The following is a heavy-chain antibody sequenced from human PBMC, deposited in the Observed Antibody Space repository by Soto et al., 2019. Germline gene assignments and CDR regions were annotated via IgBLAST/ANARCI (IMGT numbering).Heavy chain of an antibody. V-gene: IGHV1-69*13. J-gene: IGHJ3*02. CDR3: AREGSSWSDDAFDI. D-gene: IGHD6-13*01. CDR2: IIPIFGTA. CDR1: GGTFSSYA. Sequence: GPPVKVSCKASGGTFSSYAISWVRQAPGQGLEWMGGIIPIFGTANYAQKFQGRVTITADESTSTAYMELSSLRSEDTAVCYCAREGSSWSDDAFDIWGQGTMVTVSS.